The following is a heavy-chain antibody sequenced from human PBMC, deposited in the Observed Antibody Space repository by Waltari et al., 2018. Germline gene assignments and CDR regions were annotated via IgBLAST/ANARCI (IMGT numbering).Heavy chain of an antibody. D-gene: IGHD1-26*01. Sequence: QVQLVQSGAEVKKPGYSVKVSCKASGGTFSSYAISWVRQAPGQGLEWMGGIIPIFGTANYAQKFQGRVTITTDESTSTAYMELSSLRSEDTAVYYCAREVIVGATESYFDYWGQGTLVTVSS. CDR2: IIPIFGTA. V-gene: IGHV1-69*05. CDR3: AREVIVGATESYFDY. J-gene: IGHJ4*02. CDR1: GGTFSSYA.